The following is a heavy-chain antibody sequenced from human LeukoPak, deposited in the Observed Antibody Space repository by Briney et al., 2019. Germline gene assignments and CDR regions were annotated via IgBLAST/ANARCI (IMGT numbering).Heavy chain of an antibody. CDR1: GFTFSNAW. V-gene: IGHV3-15*01. J-gene: IGHJ6*03. D-gene: IGHD3-10*01. CDR3: TTASFGELSVDYYYYYYMDV. CDR2: IKSKTDGGTT. Sequence: PGGSLRLSCAASGFTFSNAWTSWVRQAPGKGLEWVGRIKSKTDGGTTDYAAPVKGRFTISRDDSKNTLYLQMNSLKTEDTAVYYCTTASFGELSVDYYYYYYMDVWGKGTTVTISS.